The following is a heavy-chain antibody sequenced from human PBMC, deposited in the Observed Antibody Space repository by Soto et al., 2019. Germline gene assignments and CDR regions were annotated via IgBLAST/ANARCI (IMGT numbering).Heavy chain of an antibody. Sequence: GGSLRLSCAASGFTFDDYTMHWVRQAPGKGLEWVSLISWDGGSTYYADSVKGRFTISRDNSKNSLYLQMNSLRTEDTALYYCAKDSCSGGSCYPDYFDYWGQGTLVTVSS. CDR1: GFTFDDYT. J-gene: IGHJ4*02. CDR3: AKDSCSGGSCYPDYFDY. CDR2: ISWDGGST. V-gene: IGHV3-43*01. D-gene: IGHD2-15*01.